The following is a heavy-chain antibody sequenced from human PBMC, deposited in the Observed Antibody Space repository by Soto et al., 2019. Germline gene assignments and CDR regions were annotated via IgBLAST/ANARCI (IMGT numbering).Heavy chain of an antibody. J-gene: IGHJ6*03. CDR2: ISGSGGST. Sequence: GGSLRLSCAASGFTFSSYAMSWVRQAPGKGLEWVSAISGSGGSTYYADSVKGRFTISRDNSKNTLYLQMNSLRAEDTAVYYCAKVSYDFWSGYYVDYYYYMDVWGKGTTVTVSS. V-gene: IGHV3-23*01. CDR3: AKVSYDFWSGYYVDYYYYMDV. CDR1: GFTFSSYA. D-gene: IGHD3-3*01.